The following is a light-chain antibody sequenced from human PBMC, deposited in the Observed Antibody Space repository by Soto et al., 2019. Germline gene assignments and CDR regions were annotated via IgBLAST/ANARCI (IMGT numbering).Light chain of an antibody. J-gene: IGKJ1*01. CDR1: QSLGSN. V-gene: IGKV3-15*01. Sequence: VMTQSPATLSVSPGDTATLSCRASQSLGSNLGWYQQKPGQAPTLLIFAASTRATGVPARFSGSGSATEFSLTISSLQSEDFAVYFCQQYNDWPLTFGQGTKVEIK. CDR2: AAS. CDR3: QQYNDWPLT.